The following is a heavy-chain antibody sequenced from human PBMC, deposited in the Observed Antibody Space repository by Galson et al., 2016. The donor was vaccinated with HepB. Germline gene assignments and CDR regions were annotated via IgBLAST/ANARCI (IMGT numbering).Heavy chain of an antibody. D-gene: IGHD1-7*01. V-gene: IGHV3-53*01. CDR2: IYSGGRT. J-gene: IGHJ4*02. CDR3: ARDEIAGTTGDY. CDR1: GFTVSNNY. Sequence: SLRLSCAASGFTVSNNYMRWVRQAPGKGLEWVSVIYSGGRTSYADHVKGRFTISRDNSKNTLYHKMNSLRAEETAVYYWARDEIAGTTGDYWGQGTLVTVSS.